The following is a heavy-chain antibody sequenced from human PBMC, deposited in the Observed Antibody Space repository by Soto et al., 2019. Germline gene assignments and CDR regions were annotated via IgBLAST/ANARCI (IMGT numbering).Heavy chain of an antibody. V-gene: IGHV1-69*02. CDR2: IIPIVGLT. CDR3: ARPTGGHDAGGNYMDV. CDR1: GGSLSSYP. Sequence: QVQLLQSGSEVKKPGSSVKVSCRASGGSLSSYPVTWVRQAPGQGLEWMGRIIPIVGLTNYAQKFQGRVTITADKTTSTAYMELSSLRSDETAVYYCARPTGGHDAGGNYMDVWRKGTTVNVSS. J-gene: IGHJ6*03. D-gene: IGHD2-8*02.